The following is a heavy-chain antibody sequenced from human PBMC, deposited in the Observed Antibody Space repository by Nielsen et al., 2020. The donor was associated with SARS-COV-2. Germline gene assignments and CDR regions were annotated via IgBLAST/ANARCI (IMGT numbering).Heavy chain of an antibody. D-gene: IGHD3-10*01. CDR1: GLTNSRNN. CDR3: ARDLWFGELFDY. V-gene: IGHV3-66*01. Sequence: GGSLRLSCAASGLTNSRNNMTWVRQAPGKGLECVSVIYSGGRTDYADSVKGRFTISRHNSKNMLYLQMNSLRAEDTAVYYCARDLWFGELFDYWGQGTLVSVSS. CDR2: IYSGGRT. J-gene: IGHJ4*02.